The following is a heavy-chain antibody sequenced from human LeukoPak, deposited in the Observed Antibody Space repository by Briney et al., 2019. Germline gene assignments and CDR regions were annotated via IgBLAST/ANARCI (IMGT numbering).Heavy chain of an antibody. Sequence: GESLKISCKGSGYSFTSYWIGWVRQMPGKGLEWMGIIYPGDSGTRYSPSFQGQVTISADKSISAAYLQWSSLKASDTAMYYCARPLRYCSGGSCGGGGFDYWGQGTLVTVSS. CDR1: GYSFTSYW. D-gene: IGHD2-15*01. CDR2: IYPGDSGT. CDR3: ARPLRYCSGGSCGGGGFDY. J-gene: IGHJ4*02. V-gene: IGHV5-51*01.